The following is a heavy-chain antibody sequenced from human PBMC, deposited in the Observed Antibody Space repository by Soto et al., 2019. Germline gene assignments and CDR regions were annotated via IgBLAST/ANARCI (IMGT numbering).Heavy chain of an antibody. V-gene: IGHV4-31*03. D-gene: IGHD3-10*01. CDR3: ARGERITMVRGTDWFDP. J-gene: IGHJ5*02. CDR1: GGSISSGGYY. Sequence: QVQLQESGPGLVKPSQTLSLTCTVSGGSISSGGYYWSWIRQHPGKGLEWIGYIYYSGSTYYNPSLKSRVTISVDTSNNQFSLKLSSVTAADTAVYYCARGERITMVRGTDWFDPWGQGTLVTVSS. CDR2: IYYSGST.